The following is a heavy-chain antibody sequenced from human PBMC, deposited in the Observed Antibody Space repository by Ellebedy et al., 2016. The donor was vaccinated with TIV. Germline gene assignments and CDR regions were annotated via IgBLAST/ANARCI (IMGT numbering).Heavy chain of an antibody. CDR3: ARVTYYDFWSGYYTRRNFDY. Sequence: GESLKISCAAWGFSFSNFWMSWVRQAPGKGLEWVAHIKTDGSEKYYVDSVKGRFTISRDNAKNSLYLQMNSLRAEDTAVYYCARVTYYDFWSGYYTRRNFDYWGQGTLVTVSS. V-gene: IGHV3-7*01. D-gene: IGHD3-3*01. CDR1: GFSFSNFW. J-gene: IGHJ4*02. CDR2: IKTDGSEK.